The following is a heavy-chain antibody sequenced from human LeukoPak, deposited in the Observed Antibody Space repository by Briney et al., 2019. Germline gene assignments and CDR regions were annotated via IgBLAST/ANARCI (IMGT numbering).Heavy chain of an antibody. J-gene: IGHJ2*01. V-gene: IGHV4-34*01. CDR2: INHSGST. D-gene: IGHD2-15*01. CDR3: ARRGRAGRLL. CDR1: GGSFSGYY. Sequence: SETLSLTCAVYGGSFSGYYWSWIRQPPGKGLEWIGEINHSGSTNYNPSLKSRVTISVDTSKNQFSLKLSSVTAADTAVYYCARRGRAGRLLWGRGTLVTVSS.